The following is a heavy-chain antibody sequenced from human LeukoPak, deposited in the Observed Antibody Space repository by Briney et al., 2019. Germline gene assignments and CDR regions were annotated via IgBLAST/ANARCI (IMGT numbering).Heavy chain of an antibody. D-gene: IGHD3-3*01. Sequence: ASVKVSCKASGYTFTSYYMHWVRQAPGQGLEWMGIVNPSDSSTSYAQKFRGRVTMTRDTSTSTVYMELSSLRSEDTAVYYCARGDTIFGVVMDGMDVWGPGTTVTVSS. V-gene: IGHV1-46*01. CDR3: ARGDTIFGVVMDGMDV. CDR2: VNPSDSST. J-gene: IGHJ6*02. CDR1: GYTFTSYY.